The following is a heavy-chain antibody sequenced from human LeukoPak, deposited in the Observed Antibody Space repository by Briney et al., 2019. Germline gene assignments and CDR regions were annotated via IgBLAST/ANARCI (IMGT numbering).Heavy chain of an antibody. J-gene: IGHJ4*02. CDR3: ARTMIGDSSGHFDY. D-gene: IGHD3-22*01. CDR1: GHTFTGYY. V-gene: IGHV1-2*06. Sequence: ASVKVSCKASGHTFTGYYMHWVRQAPGQGLEWMGRINPNSGGTNYAQKFQGRVTMTRDTSISTAYMELTRLTSDDTAMYYCARTMIGDSSGHFDYWGQRTLVTVSS. CDR2: INPNSGGT.